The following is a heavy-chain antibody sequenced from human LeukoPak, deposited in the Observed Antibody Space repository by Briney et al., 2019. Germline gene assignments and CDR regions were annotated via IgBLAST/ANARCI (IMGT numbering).Heavy chain of an antibody. D-gene: IGHD2-2*01. CDR3: AIASWDAAEYFQH. V-gene: IGHV3-30*02. J-gene: IGHJ1*01. CDR2: IRYDGSNK. CDR1: GFTFSSYG. Sequence: GGSLRLSCAASGFTFSSYGMHWVRQAPGKGLEWVAFIRYDGSNKYYADSVKGRFTISRDNSKNTLYLQMNSLRAEDTAVYYCAIASWDAAEYFQHWGQGTLVTVSS.